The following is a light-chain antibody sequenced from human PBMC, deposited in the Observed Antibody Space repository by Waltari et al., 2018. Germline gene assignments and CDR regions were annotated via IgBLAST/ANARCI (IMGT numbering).Light chain of an antibody. CDR3: LSYTTINTWV. Sequence: QSALTQPASVSGSPGQSLTISCRGPSGAIGAFIRVSWYQQFAGKAPRLLIYEDTLRPSEISDRFSGAKSGDTASLTISGLQAEDEADYFCLSYTTINTWVFGGGTKVTVL. V-gene: IGLV2-14*01. CDR1: SGAIGAFIR. J-gene: IGLJ3*02. CDR2: EDT.